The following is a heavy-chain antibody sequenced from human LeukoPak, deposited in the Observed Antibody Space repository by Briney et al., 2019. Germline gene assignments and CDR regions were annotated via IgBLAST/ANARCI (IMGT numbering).Heavy chain of an antibody. V-gene: IGHV1-2*02. J-gene: IGHJ4*02. CDR3: ASGGERYSSGWYGDY. D-gene: IGHD6-19*01. CDR1: GYTFTGYY. Sequence: ASVKVSCKASGYTFTGYYMHWVRQTPGQGLEWMGWINPNSGGTKYAQKFQGRVTMTRDTSISTAYMELSRLTSDDTAVYYCASGGERYSSGWYGDYWGQGTLVTVSS. CDR2: INPNSGGT.